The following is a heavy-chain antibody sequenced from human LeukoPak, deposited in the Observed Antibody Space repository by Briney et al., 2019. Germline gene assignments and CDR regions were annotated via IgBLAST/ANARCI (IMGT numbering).Heavy chain of an antibody. Sequence: SVKVSYKASGGTFSSYAISWGRQAPGQGLEWRGGIIPIFGTATYAQKFQGRVTITADESTITAYMELSSLRSEDTAVYYCARIGDSSGYYLRVAFDIWGQGTMVTVSS. J-gene: IGHJ3*02. CDR2: IIPIFGTA. D-gene: IGHD3-22*01. CDR1: GGTFSSYA. V-gene: IGHV1-69*13. CDR3: ARIGDSSGYYLRVAFDI.